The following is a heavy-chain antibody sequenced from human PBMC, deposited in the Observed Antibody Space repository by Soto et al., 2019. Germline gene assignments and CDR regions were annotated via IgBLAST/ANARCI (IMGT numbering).Heavy chain of an antibody. CDR2: ISSSSSYI. CDR1: GFTFSSYS. D-gene: IGHD6-19*01. Sequence: GGSLRLSCAASGFTFSSYSMNWVRQAPGKGLEWVSSISSSSSYIYYADSVKGRFTISRDNAKNSLYLQMNSLRAEDTAVYYCAKGGSGWPHYYYGMDVWGQGTTVTVSS. CDR3: AKGGSGWPHYYYGMDV. V-gene: IGHV3-21*01. J-gene: IGHJ6*02.